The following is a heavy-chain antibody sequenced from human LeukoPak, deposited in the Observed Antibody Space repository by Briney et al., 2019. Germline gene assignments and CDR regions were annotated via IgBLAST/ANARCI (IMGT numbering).Heavy chain of an antibody. J-gene: IGHJ3*01. CDR2: INQDGSDM. V-gene: IGHV3-7*03. D-gene: IGHD3-10*01. CDR1: GFIFNTFW. Sequence: PGGSLRLSCAASGFIFNTFWMNWVRLTPGKGLEWLAKINQDGSDMYYVDSVKGRFFVSRDNARNLVYLQMNSLRVDDTAVYYCARDFPGIGRGTFDFWGQGTIIIVSS. CDR3: ARDFPGIGRGTFDF.